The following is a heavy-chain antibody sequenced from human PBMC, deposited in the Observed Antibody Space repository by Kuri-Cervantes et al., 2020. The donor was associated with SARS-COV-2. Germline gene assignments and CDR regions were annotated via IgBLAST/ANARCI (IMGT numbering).Heavy chain of an antibody. D-gene: IGHD2-2*02. J-gene: IGHJ6*02. CDR2: ISYDGSNK. Sequence: LSLTCAASGFTFSSYGMHWVRQAPGKGLEWVAVISYDGSNKYYADSVKGRFTISRDNSKNTLYLQMNSLRAEDTAVYYCARGYCSSTSCHTDYYYGMDVWGQGTTVTVSS. CDR3: ARGYCSSTSCHTDYYYGMDV. V-gene: IGHV3-30*03. CDR1: GFTFSSYG.